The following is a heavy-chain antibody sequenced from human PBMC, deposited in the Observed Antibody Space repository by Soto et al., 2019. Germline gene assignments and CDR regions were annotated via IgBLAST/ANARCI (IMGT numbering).Heavy chain of an antibody. CDR2: IYSGGST. CDR1: GFTVSSNY. Sequence: GGSLRLSCAASGFTVSSNYMGWVRQAPGKGLEWVSVIYSGGSTYYADSVKGRFTISRDNSKNTLYLQMNSLRAEDTAVYYCARDPHVYYGMDVWGQGTTVTVSS. J-gene: IGHJ6*02. V-gene: IGHV3-53*01. CDR3: ARDPHVYYGMDV.